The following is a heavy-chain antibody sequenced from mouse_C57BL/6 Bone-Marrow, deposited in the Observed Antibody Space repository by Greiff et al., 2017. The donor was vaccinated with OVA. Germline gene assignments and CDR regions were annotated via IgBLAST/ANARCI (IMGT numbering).Heavy chain of an antibody. V-gene: IGHV5-6*01. Sequence: EVKLVESGGDLVKPGGSLKLSCAASGFTFSSYGMSWVRQTPDKRLAWVATISSGGSYTYYPDSVTGRFPISRDNAKNTLYLQMSSLKSEDTAMYYCASGTAWFAYWGQGTLVTVSA. CDR1: GFTFSSYG. CDR2: ISSGGSYT. D-gene: IGHD1-1*02. CDR3: ASGTAWFAY. J-gene: IGHJ3*01.